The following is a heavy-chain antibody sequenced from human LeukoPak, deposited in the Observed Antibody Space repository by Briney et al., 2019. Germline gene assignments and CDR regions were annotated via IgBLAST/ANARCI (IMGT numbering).Heavy chain of an antibody. V-gene: IGHV3-11*04. CDR3: ARPGYSSSWSAFDI. CDR1: GLTVSTNH. D-gene: IGHD6-13*01. J-gene: IGHJ3*02. CDR2: ITSSGSTI. Sequence: GGSLRLSCAAFGLTVSTNHMSWVRQAPGKGLEWVSHITSSGSTIYYADSAKGRFTISRDNAKNSLYLQMNSLRAEDTAVYYCARPGYSSSWSAFDIWGQGTMVTVSS.